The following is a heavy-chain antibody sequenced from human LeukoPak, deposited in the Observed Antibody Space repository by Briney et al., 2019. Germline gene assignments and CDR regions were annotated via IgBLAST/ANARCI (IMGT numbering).Heavy chain of an antibody. CDR2: ISYDGSNK. V-gene: IGHV3-30*04. D-gene: IGHD3-22*01. Sequence: GRSLRLSCAVSGFTFSSYAMHWVRQAPGKGLEWVAVISYDGSNKYYADSVKGRFTISRDNSKNTLYLQMNSLRAEDTAVYYRARGPYYYDSSGYDYWGQGTLVTVSS. J-gene: IGHJ4*02. CDR3: ARGPYYYDSSGYDY. CDR1: GFTFSSYA.